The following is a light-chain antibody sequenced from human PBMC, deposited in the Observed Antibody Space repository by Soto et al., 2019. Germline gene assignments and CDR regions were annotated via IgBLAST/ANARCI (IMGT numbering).Light chain of an antibody. J-gene: IGLJ1*01. CDR1: SSDIGAYDY. V-gene: IGLV2-14*01. CDR2: EVH. Sequence: QSALTQPASLSGSPGQSITISCTGTSSDIGAYDYVSWLQQHPGKAPKLMISEVHNRPSGVSNLFAGSKSGNTAYLTISVLQVEDEAEYCGFSVTTTSTQVFGTGTKLTVL. CDR3: FSVTTTSTQV.